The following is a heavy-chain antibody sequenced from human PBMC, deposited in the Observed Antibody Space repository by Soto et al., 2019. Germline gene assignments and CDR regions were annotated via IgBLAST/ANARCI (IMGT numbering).Heavy chain of an antibody. J-gene: IGHJ6*03. CDR3: ARESLKGYYMDV. Sequence: GGSLRLSCAASGFTFDDYAMHWVRQALGKGLEWVSGISWNSGSIGYADSVKGRFTISRDNAKNSLYLQMNSLRAEDTALYYCARESLKGYYMDVWGKGTTVTVSS. D-gene: IGHD3-10*01. CDR2: ISWNSGSI. V-gene: IGHV3-9*01. CDR1: GFTFDDYA.